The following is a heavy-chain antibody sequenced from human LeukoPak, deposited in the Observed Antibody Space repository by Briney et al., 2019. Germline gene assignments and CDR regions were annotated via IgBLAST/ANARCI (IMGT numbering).Heavy chain of an antibody. CDR1: GGSISSSSYY. V-gene: IGHV4-39*01. Sequence: SETLSLTCTVSGGSISSSSYYWGWIRQPPGKGLEWIGSIYYSGSTYYNPSLKSRVTISVDTSKNQFSLKLSSVTAADTAVYYCARRKLYYYDSSGYFDYWGQGTLVTVSS. CDR2: IYYSGST. D-gene: IGHD3-22*01. CDR3: ARRKLYYYDSSGYFDY. J-gene: IGHJ4*02.